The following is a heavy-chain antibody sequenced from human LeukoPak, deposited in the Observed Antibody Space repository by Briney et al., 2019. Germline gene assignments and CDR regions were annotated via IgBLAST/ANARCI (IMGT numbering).Heavy chain of an antibody. CDR3: VRGTRSRSYNWFDP. V-gene: IGHV4-39*07. CDR2: IYYSDST. J-gene: IGHJ5*02. Sequence: SETLSLTCTISGGSISGSSYYWGWIRQPPGTGLEWIGNIYYSDSTYYNPSLKSRVRISVDTSKNQFSLKLSSVTAADTAVYFCVRGTRSRSYNWFDPWGQGTLVTVSS. CDR1: GGSISGSSYY. D-gene: IGHD3/OR15-3a*01.